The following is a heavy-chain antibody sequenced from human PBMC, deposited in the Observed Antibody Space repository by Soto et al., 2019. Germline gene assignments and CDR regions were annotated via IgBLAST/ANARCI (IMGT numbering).Heavy chain of an antibody. CDR1: GFTFSYG. Sequence: VQLLESGGGLVQPGGSLRLSCAASGFTFSYGIHWLRQAPGKGLEWVAYISYDASNKFYGDSVKGRFTISRDNSQNTQFLQMNSLRAEDTAVYYCSKLVIGYCRDNTCDDYWGQGTLVAVSS. CDR2: ISYDASNK. J-gene: IGHJ4*02. CDR3: SKLVIGYCRDNTCDDY. V-gene: IGHV3-30*18. D-gene: IGHD2-15*01.